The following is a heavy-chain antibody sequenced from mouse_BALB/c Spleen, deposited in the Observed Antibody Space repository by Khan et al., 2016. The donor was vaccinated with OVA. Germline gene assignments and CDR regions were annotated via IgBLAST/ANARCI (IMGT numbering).Heavy chain of an antibody. J-gene: IGHJ3*01. CDR1: GFTFSTYG. CDR3: ASHLTGSFAY. CDR2: INSDGYYT. D-gene: IGHD4-1*01. Sequence: EVKLVESGGDLMKPGGSLKLSCAASGFTFSTYGMSWVRQTPDKRLEWVATINSDGYYTYYPDSVQGRFTISRNNAKNTLYLQMSSRKAEDTAMYYCASHLTGSFAYWGQGTLVTVSA. V-gene: IGHV5-6*01.